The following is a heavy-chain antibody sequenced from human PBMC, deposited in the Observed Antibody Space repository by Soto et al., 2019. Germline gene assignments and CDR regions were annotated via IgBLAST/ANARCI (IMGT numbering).Heavy chain of an antibody. J-gene: IGHJ4*02. CDR2: IYWDDDK. CDR1: GFSLSTRDVG. CDR3: AHCRGGVANY. D-gene: IGHD3-16*01. V-gene: IGHV2-5*02. Sequence: QITLNESGPTLVKPTQTLTLTCTFSGFSLSTRDVGVGWIRQPPGKALEWLGVIYWDDDKRASPSLMSRVTVTKDSSKNQVVLRMTKMAPLDTATYCCAHCRGGVANYWGQGTLVTVSS.